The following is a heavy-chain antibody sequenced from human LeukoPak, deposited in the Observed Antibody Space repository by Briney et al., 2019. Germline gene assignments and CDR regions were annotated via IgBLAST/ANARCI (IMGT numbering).Heavy chain of an antibody. CDR2: IYDDGGT. CDR3: ARDRAGRRSSWVEFDL. D-gene: IGHD3-10*01. CDR1: GFTVTSTH. V-gene: IGHV3-53*05. J-gene: IGHJ5*02. Sequence: PGGSLRLTCTVSGFTVTSTHMDWVRQAPGKGPEWVALIYDDGGTVYAVSVKGRFTISRDNSKNMVYLQMNSLRPEDSAVYYCARDRAGRRSSWVEFDLWGQGTLVTVSS.